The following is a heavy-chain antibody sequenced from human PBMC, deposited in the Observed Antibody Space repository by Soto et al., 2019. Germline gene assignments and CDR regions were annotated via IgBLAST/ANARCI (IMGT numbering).Heavy chain of an antibody. J-gene: IGHJ4*02. Sequence: DVQLLESGGGLVQPGGSLRLSCATSGFTFSTYAMSWVLQAPGKGLEWVSSMSGNGGNTYYANSVKGRFTISRDKSENTLYLQVNSLRAEDAAVYYCAKDSRRDCSTTTCYLFDYWGQGTLVTVS. CDR2: MSGNGGNT. V-gene: IGHV3-23*01. CDR3: AKDSRRDCSTTTCYLFDY. CDR1: GFTFSTYA. D-gene: IGHD2-2*01.